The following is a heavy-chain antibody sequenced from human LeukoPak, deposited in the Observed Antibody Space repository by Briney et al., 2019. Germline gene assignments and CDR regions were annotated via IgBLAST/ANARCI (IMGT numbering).Heavy chain of an antibody. V-gene: IGHV5-51*01. CDR1: GYSFTNYW. Sequence: GESLKISCKGSGYSFTNYWIGWVRQMPGKGLEWMGIIYPGDSDTRYSPSFQGQVTISADKSIKTAYLQWSSLKASDTAIYYCARRFCSSTSCFMWDYWGRGTLVTVSS. CDR2: IYPGDSDT. CDR3: ARRFCSSTSCFMWDY. D-gene: IGHD2-2*01. J-gene: IGHJ4*02.